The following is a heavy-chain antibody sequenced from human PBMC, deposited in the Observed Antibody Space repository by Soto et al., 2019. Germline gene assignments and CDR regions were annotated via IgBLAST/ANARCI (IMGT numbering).Heavy chain of an antibody. CDR2: ISGSGGST. D-gene: IGHD2-21*02. J-gene: IGHJ5*02. V-gene: IGHV3-23*01. CDR3: ARVPLKYVVVTAIRIGWFDP. Sequence: TGGSLRLSCAASGFTFSSYAMSWVRQAPGKGLEWVSAISGSGGSTYYADSVKGRFTISRDNSKDTLYLQMNSLRAEDTAVYYCARVPLKYVVVTAIRIGWFDPWGQGTLVTVSS. CDR1: GFTFSSYA.